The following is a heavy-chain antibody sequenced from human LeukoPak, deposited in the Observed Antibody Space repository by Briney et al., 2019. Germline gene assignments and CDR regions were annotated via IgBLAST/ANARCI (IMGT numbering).Heavy chain of an antibody. D-gene: IGHD2-2*01. J-gene: IGHJ4*02. CDR3: ARLYCSSTSCYPFDY. CDR1: GYSISSGYY. Sequence: SETLSLTCADSGYSISSGYYWGWIRQPPGKGLEWIGSIYHSGSTYYNPSLKSRVTISVDTSKNQFSLKLSSVTAADTAVYYCARLYCSSTSCYPFDYWGQGTLVTVSS. CDR2: IYHSGST. V-gene: IGHV4-38-2*01.